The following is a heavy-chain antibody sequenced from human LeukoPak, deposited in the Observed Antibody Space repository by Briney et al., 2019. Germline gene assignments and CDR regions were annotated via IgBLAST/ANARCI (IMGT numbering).Heavy chain of an antibody. D-gene: IGHD3-22*01. CDR2: IIPIFGTA. CDR1: GGTFSSYA. V-gene: IGHV1-69*06. CDR3: ARNPPSYYYDSSGYYWLDY. Sequence: SVKVSCKASGGTFSSYAISWVRQAPGQGLEWMGRIIPIFGTANYAQKFQGRVTITAYKSTSTAYMELSSLRSEDTAVYYCARNPPSYYYDSSGYYWLDYWGQETMVTVSS. J-gene: IGHJ4*02.